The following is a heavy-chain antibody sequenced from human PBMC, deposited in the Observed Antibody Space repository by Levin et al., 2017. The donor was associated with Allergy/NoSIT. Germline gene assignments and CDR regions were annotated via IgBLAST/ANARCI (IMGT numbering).Heavy chain of an antibody. V-gene: IGHV3-30-3*01. Sequence: GESLKISCAASGFTFSSYAMHWVRQAPGKGLEWVAVISYDGSNKYYADSVKGRFTISRDNSKNTLYLQMNSLRAEDTAVYYCAREWGADNWNRPPLTYWGQGTLVTVSS. CDR1: GFTFSSYA. CDR3: AREWGADNWNRPPLTY. D-gene: IGHD1-20*01. CDR2: ISYDGSNK. J-gene: IGHJ4*02.